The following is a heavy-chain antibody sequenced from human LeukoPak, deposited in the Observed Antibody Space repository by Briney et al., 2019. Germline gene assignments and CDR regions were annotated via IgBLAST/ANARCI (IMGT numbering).Heavy chain of an antibody. D-gene: IGHD1-26*01. V-gene: IGHV4-59*01. CDR2: IYYSGST. J-gene: IGHJ4*02. CDR1: GGSISSYY. CDR3: ARGHGGSYSRHPFDY. Sequence: SETLSLTCTVSGGSISSYYWSWIRQPPGKGLEWIGYIYYSGSTNYNPSLKSRVTISVDTSKNQFSLKLSSVTAADTAVYYCARGHGGSYSRHPFDYWGQGTLVTVSS.